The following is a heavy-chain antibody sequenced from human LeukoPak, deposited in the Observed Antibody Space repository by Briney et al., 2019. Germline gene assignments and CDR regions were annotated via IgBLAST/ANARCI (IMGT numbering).Heavy chain of an antibody. J-gene: IGHJ6*03. CDR3: VRDLRDRRGYSNYYMDV. D-gene: IGHD3-10*01. CDR2: IYSGGST. V-gene: IGHV3-53*01. CDR1: ERMVRNSY. Sequence: GGSLRLSCEGPERMVRNSYMSWGRQSPGRGLEWVSVIYSGGSTDSADSVKGRFTPSRDTSKNTLYLQMNDVRAEDTGIYYCVRDLRDRRGYSNYYMDVWGKGTTVTVSS.